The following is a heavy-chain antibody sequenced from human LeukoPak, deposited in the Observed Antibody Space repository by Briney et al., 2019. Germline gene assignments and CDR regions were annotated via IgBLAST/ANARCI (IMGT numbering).Heavy chain of an antibody. V-gene: IGHV4-4*02. J-gene: IGHJ4*02. D-gene: IGHD1-14*01. CDR3: ARRKGPYDY. CDR2: IYYSGST. Sequence: PSETLSLTCAVSGGSISSSNWWSWVRQPPGKGLEWIGYIYYSGSTNYNPSLKSRVTISVDTSKNQFSLKLSSVTAADTAVYYCARRKGPYDYWGQGTLVTVSS. CDR1: GGSISSSNW.